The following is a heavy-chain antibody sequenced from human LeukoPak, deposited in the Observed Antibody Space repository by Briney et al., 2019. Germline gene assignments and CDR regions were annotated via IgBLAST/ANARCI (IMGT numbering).Heavy chain of an antibody. J-gene: IGHJ4*02. Sequence: GGSLRLSCAGSGFPFSKAWMSWVRQAPGEGLEWLGRFKSKTDGGATDYAAPVKGRFSLSRDDSKNTLYLQMNSLKIEDTAVYYCTSDRGIAARPLFDLWGQGTLVSVSS. CDR2: FKSKTDGGAT. D-gene: IGHD6-6*01. CDR3: TSDRGIAARPLFDL. CDR1: GFPFSKAW. V-gene: IGHV3-15*01.